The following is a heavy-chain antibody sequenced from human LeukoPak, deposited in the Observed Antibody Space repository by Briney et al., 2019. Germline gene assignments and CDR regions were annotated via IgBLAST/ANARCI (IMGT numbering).Heavy chain of an antibody. Sequence: PGGSLRLSCAASGFTFSNFAMTWVRQAPGKGPEWVSYISGSSRTIYYADSVKGRFTISRDNAKNSLYLQINSLRDENTAVYYCARNEWADYWGQGTLVTVSS. V-gene: IGHV3-48*02. CDR2: ISGSSRTI. CDR3: ARNEWADY. J-gene: IGHJ4*02. CDR1: GFTFSNFA. D-gene: IGHD1-26*01.